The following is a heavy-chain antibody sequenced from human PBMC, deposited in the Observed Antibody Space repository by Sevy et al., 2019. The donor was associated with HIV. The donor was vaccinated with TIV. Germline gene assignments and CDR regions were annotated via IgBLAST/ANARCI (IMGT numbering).Heavy chain of an antibody. J-gene: IGHJ3*02. D-gene: IGHD5-18*01. V-gene: IGHV3-7*01. CDR1: GFTFSSYW. Sequence: GGSLRLSCAASGFTFSSYWMSWVRQAPGKGLEWVANIKQDGSEKYYVDSVKGRFTISRDNAKNSLYLQMNSLRAEDTAVYYCARDIGDGYSEQPGINDAFDIWGQGTMVTVSS. CDR2: IKQDGSEK. CDR3: ARDIGDGYSEQPGINDAFDI.